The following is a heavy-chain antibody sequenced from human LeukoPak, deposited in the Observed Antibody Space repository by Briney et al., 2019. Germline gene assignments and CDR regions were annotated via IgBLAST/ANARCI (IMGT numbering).Heavy chain of an antibody. CDR3: ARDSGWDSSGWFDY. D-gene: IGHD6-19*01. CDR2: IYYSGST. J-gene: IGHJ4*02. Sequence: PSETLSLTCTVSGASISRYYWSWIRQPPGKGLEWIGYIYYSGSTNYNPSLKSRVTISVDTSKNQFSLKLSSVTAADTAVYYCARDSGWDSSGWFDYWGQGTLVTVSS. V-gene: IGHV4-59*01. CDR1: GASISRYY.